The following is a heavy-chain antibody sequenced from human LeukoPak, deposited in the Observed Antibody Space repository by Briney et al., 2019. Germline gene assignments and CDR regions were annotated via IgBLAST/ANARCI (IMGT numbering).Heavy chain of an antibody. CDR3: ARDLRFGEWKVQV. J-gene: IGHJ3*01. V-gene: IGHV1-46*01. CDR2: IYASGGST. Sequence: GASAYVSCKASGYTFSSYYMHWGRHTPEQGLERILIIYASGGSTSYAQKFQGRVTMTRDTSTSTVYMELSSLRSEETAVYYCARDLRFGEWKVQVWGQGTMVTVSS. D-gene: IGHD3-10*01. CDR1: GYTFSSYY.